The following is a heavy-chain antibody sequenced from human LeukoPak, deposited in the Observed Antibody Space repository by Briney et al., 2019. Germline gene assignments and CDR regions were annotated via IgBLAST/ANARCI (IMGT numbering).Heavy chain of an antibody. D-gene: IGHD3-16*01. CDR1: GFDFATYW. Sequence: GGSLRLSCSASGFDFATYWINWVRQAPGKGLEWVANISPDGRARYVDAVRGRFTTSRENAKNSLSMEMNSLRAEDTAVYYCAGWGGGVNHWGQGTLVTVSS. CDR3: AGWGGGVNH. J-gene: IGHJ4*02. V-gene: IGHV3-7*01. CDR2: ISPDGRAR.